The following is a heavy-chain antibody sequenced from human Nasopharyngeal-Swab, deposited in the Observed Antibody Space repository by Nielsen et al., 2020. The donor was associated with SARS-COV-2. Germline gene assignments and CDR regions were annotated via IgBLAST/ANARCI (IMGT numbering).Heavy chain of an antibody. CDR3: ARSVGSYYGQGAFDM. J-gene: IGHJ3*02. CDR1: GFTFGDYA. Sequence: GESLKISCTTSGFTFGDYAMSWLRQAPGKGLEWVGFIRSKTYGGAPEYAASVKGRFTISRDGAKSIVYLQMNSLETEDTGVYYCARSVGSYYGQGAFDMWGQGTMVTVSS. CDR2: IRSKTYGGAP. V-gene: IGHV3-49*01. D-gene: IGHD1-26*01.